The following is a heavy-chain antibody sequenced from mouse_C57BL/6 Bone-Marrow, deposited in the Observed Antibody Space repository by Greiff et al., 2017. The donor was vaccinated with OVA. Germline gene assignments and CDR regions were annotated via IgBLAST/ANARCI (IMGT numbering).Heavy chain of an antibody. CDR1: GYTFTSYW. CDR2: IYPGSGST. V-gene: IGHV1-55*01. CDR3: ARPDSSGSYYYAMDY. Sequence: QVQLKQPGAELVKPGASVKMSCKASGYTFTSYWITWVKQRPGQGLEWIGDIYPGSGSTNYNEKFKSKATLTVDTSSSTAYMQLSSLTSEDSAVYYCARPDSSGSYYYAMDYWGQGTSVTVSS. D-gene: IGHD3-2*02. J-gene: IGHJ4*01.